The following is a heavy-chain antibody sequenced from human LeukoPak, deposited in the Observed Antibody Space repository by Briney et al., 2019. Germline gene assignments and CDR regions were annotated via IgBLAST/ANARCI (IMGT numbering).Heavy chain of an antibody. V-gene: IGHV1-2*02. D-gene: IGHD3-22*01. J-gene: IGHJ4*02. CDR2: INPNSGGT. CDR1: GYTFTAYY. Sequence: ASVKVSCKASGYTFTAYYMHWVRQAPGQGLEWMGWINPNSGGTNYAQKLQGRVTMTTDTSTSTAYMELRSLRSDDTAVYYCARDSGITMISPPRYWGQGTLVTVSS. CDR3: ARDSGITMISPPRY.